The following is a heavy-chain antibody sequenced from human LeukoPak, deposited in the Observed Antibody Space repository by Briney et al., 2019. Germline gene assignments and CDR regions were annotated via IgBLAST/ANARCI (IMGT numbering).Heavy chain of an antibody. CDR3: ARATYNWNDGGRYFDY. CDR1: GGSFSGYY. J-gene: IGHJ4*02. CDR2: INHSGST. D-gene: IGHD1-1*01. V-gene: IGHV4-34*01. Sequence: SETLSLTCAVSGGSFSGYYWSWLRQPPGKGLEWIGEINHSGSTNYNPSLKSRVTISVDTSKNQFSLKLSSVTAADTAVYYCARATYNWNDGGRYFDYWGQGTLVTVSS.